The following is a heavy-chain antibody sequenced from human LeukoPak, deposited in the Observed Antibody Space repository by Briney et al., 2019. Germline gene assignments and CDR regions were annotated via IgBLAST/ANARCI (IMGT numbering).Heavy chain of an antibody. V-gene: IGHV4-34*01. Sequence: SETLSLTCAVYGGSLSGYYWSWIRQPPGKGLEWIGVINHSGSTNYNPSLKSRVTISVDTSKNQFSLKLSSVTAADTAVYYCARGSRPVYYYGSGSYGSTPAGFDYRGQGTLVTVSS. D-gene: IGHD3-10*01. CDR2: INHSGST. CDR1: GGSLSGYY. J-gene: IGHJ4*02. CDR3: ARGSRPVYYYGSGSYGSTPAGFDY.